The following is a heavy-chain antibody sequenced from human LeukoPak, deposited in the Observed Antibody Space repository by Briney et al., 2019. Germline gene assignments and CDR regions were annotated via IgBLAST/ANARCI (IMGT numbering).Heavy chain of an antibody. CDR3: ARLHWGDRYFDY. Sequence: SQTLSLTCTVSGXSISSATHYWGWIRQPPGKGLEWIRNIYYSGRTYYNPSLKRPVTMSVDPSQNQFSLNLSSVTAADTAVYYCARLHWGDRYFDYWGQGILVTVSS. V-gene: IGHV4-39*01. J-gene: IGHJ4*02. D-gene: IGHD7-27*01. CDR2: IYYSGRT. CDR1: GXSISSATHY.